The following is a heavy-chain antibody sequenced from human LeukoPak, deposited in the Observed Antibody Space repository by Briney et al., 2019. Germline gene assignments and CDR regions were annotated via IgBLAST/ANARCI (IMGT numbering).Heavy chain of an antibody. J-gene: IGHJ4*02. D-gene: IGHD6-13*01. CDR1: GGSISSGSYY. Sequence: SETLSLTCTVSGGSISSGSYYWSWIRQPAGKGLEWFGRIYTSGSTHYNPSLKSRVTISVDTSKNQFSLKRSSVTAADTAVYYCARESPQTGIAAAGTSHFDYWGQGTLVTVSS. CDR3: ARESPQTGIAAAGTSHFDY. CDR2: IYTSGST. V-gene: IGHV4-61*02.